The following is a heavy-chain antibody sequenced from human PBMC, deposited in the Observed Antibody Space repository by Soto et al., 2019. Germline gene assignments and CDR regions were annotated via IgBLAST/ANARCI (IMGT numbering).Heavy chain of an antibody. CDR1: GFTFSSYA. CDR3: ARPPNYYDSRGYYGY. J-gene: IGHJ4*02. CDR2: ISGSGGST. Sequence: GGSLRLSCAASGFTFSSYAMSWVRQAPGNGLEWVSAISGSGGSTYYADSVKGRFTISRDNAMNSLYLQMNSLRAEDTAVYYCARPPNYYDSRGYYGYWGQGTLVTVSS. V-gene: IGHV3-23*01. D-gene: IGHD3-22*01.